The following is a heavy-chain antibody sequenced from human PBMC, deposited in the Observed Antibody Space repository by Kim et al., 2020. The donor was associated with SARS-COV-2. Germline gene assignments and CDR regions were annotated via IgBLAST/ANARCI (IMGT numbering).Heavy chain of an antibody. CDR3: ARDSAAAGPNWFDP. V-gene: IGHV3-33*01. CDR2: IWHDGDIK. CDR1: GFTFSNYA. J-gene: IGHJ5*02. Sequence: GGSLRLSCAASGFTFSNYAMHWVRQAPGRGLEWVALIWHDGDIKNYADSVKDRFSISRDNSRNTVFLQMDSVRGEDTAVYFCARDSAAAGPNWFDPWGQG. D-gene: IGHD6-13*01.